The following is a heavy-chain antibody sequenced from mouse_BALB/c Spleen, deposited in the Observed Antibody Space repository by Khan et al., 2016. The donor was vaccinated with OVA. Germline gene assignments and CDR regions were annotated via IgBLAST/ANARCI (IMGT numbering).Heavy chain of an antibody. V-gene: IGHV9-1*02. CDR3: ARGASYGYFDV. J-gene: IGHJ1*01. CDR2: INTYTGEP. Sequence: QIQLVQSGPELKKPGETVKISCKASGYTFTNYGMNWVKQAPGKGLKWMGWINTYTGEPTYTDDFKGRFAFSLETSASTAYLPLNNPKYEDMATYFCARGASYGYFDVWGAGTTVTVSS. CDR1: GYTFTNYG.